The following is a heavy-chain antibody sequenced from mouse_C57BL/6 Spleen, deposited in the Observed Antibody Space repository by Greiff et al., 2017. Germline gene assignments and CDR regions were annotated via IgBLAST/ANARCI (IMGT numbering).Heavy chain of an antibody. CDR1: GYTFTSYW. D-gene: IGHD4-1*01. CDR2: IHPNSGST. V-gene: IGHV1-64*01. CDR3: ARLGPGGQYYFDY. Sequence: QVQLQQSGAELVKPGASVKLSCKASGYTFTSYWMHWVKQRPGQGLAWIGMIHPNSGSTNYNEKFKSKATLTVDKSSSTAYMQLSSLTSEDSAVYYCARLGPGGQYYFDYWGQGTTLTVSS. J-gene: IGHJ2*01.